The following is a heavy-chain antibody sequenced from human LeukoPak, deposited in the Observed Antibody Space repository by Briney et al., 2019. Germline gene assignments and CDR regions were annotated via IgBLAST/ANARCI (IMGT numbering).Heavy chain of an antibody. J-gene: IGHJ5*02. D-gene: IGHD3-3*01. CDR3: ARMEVGPHWFDP. CDR1: VESFSVYY. Sequence: PSETLSLTCAVYVESFSVYYWSWIRAPPGKGLEWGGEINHSGSTNYNPSLKSRVTKSVDTSKNQYSLKLSSVTAADTAVYYCARMEVGPHWFDPWGQGTLVTVSS. V-gene: IGHV4-34*01. CDR2: INHSGST.